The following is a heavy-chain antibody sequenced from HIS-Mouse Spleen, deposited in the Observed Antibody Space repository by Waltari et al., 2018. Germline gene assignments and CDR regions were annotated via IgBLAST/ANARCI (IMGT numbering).Heavy chain of an antibody. Sequence: QVQLQESGPGLVKPSETLSLTCTVSGGSISSYYWSWIRQPPGKGLEWIGYIYYSGSTNYTPSLKSRVTISVDTSKNQFSLKLSSVTAADTAVYYYARESRSGGQIRGMDWGAFDIWGQGTMVTVSS. J-gene: IGHJ3*02. CDR1: GGSISSYY. CDR3: ARESRSGGQIRGMDWGAFDI. CDR2: IYYSGST. V-gene: IGHV4-59*01. D-gene: IGHD7-27*01.